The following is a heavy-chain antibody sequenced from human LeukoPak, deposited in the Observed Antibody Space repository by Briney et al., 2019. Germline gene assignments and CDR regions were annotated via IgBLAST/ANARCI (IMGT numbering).Heavy chain of an antibody. Sequence: KPSETLSLTCTVSGGSISSYYWSWIRQPPGKGLEWVGYIYYSGTTYYNPSLKSRVTVSVDTSKNQFSLKLSSVTAADTAVYYCASYYDSSSWYSYFDYWGQGTLVTVSS. CDR3: ASYYDSSSWYSYFDY. J-gene: IGHJ4*02. V-gene: IGHV4-59*04. D-gene: IGHD6-13*01. CDR1: GGSISSYY. CDR2: IYYSGTT.